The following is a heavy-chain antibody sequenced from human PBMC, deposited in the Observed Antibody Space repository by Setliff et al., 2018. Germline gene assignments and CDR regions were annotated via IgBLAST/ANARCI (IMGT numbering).Heavy chain of an antibody. D-gene: IGHD3-16*01. CDR1: GFTFSSYE. CDR2: ISSSGSTI. J-gene: IGHJ3*02. Sequence: GGSLRLSCAASGFTFSSYEMNWVRQAPGKGLEWVSYISSSGSTIYYADSVKGRFTISRDNAKNSLYLQMNSLRAEDTALYHCTLFGDRDTVDIWGQGTMVTVSS. CDR3: TLFGDRDTVDI. V-gene: IGHV3-48*03.